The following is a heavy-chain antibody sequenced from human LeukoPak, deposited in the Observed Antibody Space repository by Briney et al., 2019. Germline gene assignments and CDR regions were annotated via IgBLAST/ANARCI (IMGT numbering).Heavy chain of an antibody. D-gene: IGHD3-10*02. CDR2: ISSSGSTI. CDR3: AELGITMIGGV. J-gene: IGHJ6*04. Sequence: GGSLRFSCAASGFTFSSYEMNWVRQAPGKGLEWVSYISSSGSTIYSADSVKGRFTISRDNAKNSLYLQMNSLRAEDTAVYYCAELGITMIGGVWGKGTTVTISS. V-gene: IGHV3-48*03. CDR1: GFTFSSYE.